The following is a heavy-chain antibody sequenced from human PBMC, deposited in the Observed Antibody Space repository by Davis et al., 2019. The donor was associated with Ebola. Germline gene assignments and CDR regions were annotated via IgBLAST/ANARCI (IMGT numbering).Heavy chain of an antibody. Sequence: GGSLRLSCAASGFTFSSYSMNWVRQAPGKGLEWVSYISSSSSTIYYADSVKGRFTISRDNSKNTLYLQMNSLRAEDTAVYYCAKFVGFYWYFDLWGRGTLVTVSS. CDR2: ISSSSSTI. CDR1: GFTFSSYS. CDR3: AKFVGFYWYFDL. J-gene: IGHJ2*01. V-gene: IGHV3-48*01.